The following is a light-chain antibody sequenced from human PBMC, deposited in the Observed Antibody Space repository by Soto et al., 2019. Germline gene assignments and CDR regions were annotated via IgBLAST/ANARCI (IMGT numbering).Light chain of an antibody. CDR1: SSDVGGYNY. CDR2: EVS. J-gene: IGLJ1*01. CDR3: SSYTSSLYV. Sequence: QSARAQPASVSGSPGQSITISCTGTSSDVGGYNYVSWYQQHPGKAPKLMIYEVSNRPSGVSNRFSGSKSGNTASLTISGLQAEDEADYYCSSYTSSLYVFGTGSKVTV. V-gene: IGLV2-14*01.